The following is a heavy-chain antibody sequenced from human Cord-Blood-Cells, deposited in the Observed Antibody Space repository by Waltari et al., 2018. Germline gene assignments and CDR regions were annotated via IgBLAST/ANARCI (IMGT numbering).Heavy chain of an antibody. D-gene: IGHD5-12*01. CDR1: GGSISSYY. CDR2: IYYSGST. V-gene: IGHV4-59*08. Sequence: QVQLQESGPGLVKPSETLSLTCTVSGGSISSYYWSWIRQPPGKGLEWIGYIYYSGSTNYNPSLKRRVTISVDTSKNQFSLKLSSVTAADTAVYYCARRGYSGYDFDYWGQGTLVTVSS. J-gene: IGHJ4*02. CDR3: ARRGYSGYDFDY.